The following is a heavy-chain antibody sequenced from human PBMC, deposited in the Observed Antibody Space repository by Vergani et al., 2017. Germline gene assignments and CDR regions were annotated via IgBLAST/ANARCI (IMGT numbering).Heavy chain of an antibody. CDR2: IIPIFGTA. CDR1: GYSFTSYW. CDR3: ASSFPSFNIVVVPAAPFDY. J-gene: IGHJ4*02. Sequence: VQLVQSGAEVKKPGESLKISCKGSGYSFTSYWIGWVRQMPGKGLEWMGGIIPIFGTANYAQKFQGRVTITADESTSTAYMELSSLRSEDTAVYYCASSFPSFNIVVVPAAPFDYWGQGTLVTVSS. D-gene: IGHD2-2*01. V-gene: IGHV1-69*01.